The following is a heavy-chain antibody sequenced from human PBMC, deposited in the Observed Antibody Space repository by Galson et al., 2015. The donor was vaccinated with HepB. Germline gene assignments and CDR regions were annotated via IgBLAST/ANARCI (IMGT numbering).Heavy chain of an antibody. CDR3: ARRVGATSYNWFDP. CDR1: GFTFRTYW. J-gene: IGHJ5*02. D-gene: IGHD5-12*01. CDR2: IKQDESEK. Sequence: SLRLSCAASGFTFRTYWMTWVRQAPGKGLEWVANIKQDESEKYYVDSVRGRFTISRDNAKNSLYLQMNSLRVEDTAVYYCARRVGATSYNWFDPWGQGTKVIVSP. V-gene: IGHV3-7*05.